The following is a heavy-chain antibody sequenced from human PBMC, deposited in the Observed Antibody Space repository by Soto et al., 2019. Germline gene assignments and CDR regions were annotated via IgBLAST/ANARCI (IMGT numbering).Heavy chain of an antibody. Sequence: GASVKVSCKASGYTFTSYGISWVRQAPGQGLEWMGWISAYNGNTNYAQKLQGRVTMTTDTSTSTAYMELRSLRSDDTAVYYCAIVEERIAARPGIESDYDAFDIWGQGTMVTVSS. CDR2: ISAYNGNT. CDR1: GYTFTSYG. CDR3: AIVEERIAARPGIESDYDAFDI. J-gene: IGHJ3*02. D-gene: IGHD6-6*01. V-gene: IGHV1-18*01.